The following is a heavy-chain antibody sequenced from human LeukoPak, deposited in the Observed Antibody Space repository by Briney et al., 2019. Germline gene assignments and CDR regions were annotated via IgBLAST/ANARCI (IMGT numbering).Heavy chain of an antibody. V-gene: IGHV3-23*01. D-gene: IGHD3/OR15-3a*01. CDR3: AFIPVGGLVISNSDY. CDR1: RFTYVSYA. J-gene: IGHJ4*02. Sequence: GGSLRLSCEASRFTYVSYAMTWVRQAPGKGLEWVSSIGGSDATTYYADSVKGRFTVSADNSKNTLYLQMNSLRAEDTAVYYCAFIPVGGLVISNSDYWGQGTRVTVSS. CDR2: IGGSDATT.